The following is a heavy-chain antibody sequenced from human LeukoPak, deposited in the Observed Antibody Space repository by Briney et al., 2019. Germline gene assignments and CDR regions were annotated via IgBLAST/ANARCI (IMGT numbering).Heavy chain of an antibody. CDR3: ARDKVHQNFDH. Sequence: SETLSLTCTVSGGSISSYYWSWIRQPAGKGLEWIGRIYTSGSTNYNPSLKSRVTMSVDTSKNQFSLQLNSVTPEDTAVYYCARDKVHQNFDHWGQGTLVTVSS. D-gene: IGHD2-2*01. CDR1: GGSISSYY. J-gene: IGHJ5*02. V-gene: IGHV4-4*07. CDR2: IYTSGST.